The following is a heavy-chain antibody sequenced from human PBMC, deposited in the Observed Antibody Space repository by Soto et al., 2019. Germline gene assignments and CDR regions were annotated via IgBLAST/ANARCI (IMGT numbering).Heavy chain of an antibody. CDR2: IIPILGIA. Sequence: QVQLVQSGAEVKKPGSSVKVSCKASGGTFSSYTISWVRQAPGQGLEWMGRIIPILGIANYAQKFQGRVTITADKSTSTAYMELSRLRSEDTAVYYCARGPYGDYPGDVWGQGTTVTVSS. CDR1: GGTFSSYT. D-gene: IGHD4-17*01. J-gene: IGHJ6*02. V-gene: IGHV1-69*02. CDR3: ARGPYGDYPGDV.